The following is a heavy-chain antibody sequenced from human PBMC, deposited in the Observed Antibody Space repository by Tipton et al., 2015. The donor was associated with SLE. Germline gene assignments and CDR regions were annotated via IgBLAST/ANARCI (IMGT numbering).Heavy chain of an antibody. J-gene: IGHJ4*02. CDR1: GDSIRSYY. CDR3: TRSLDH. CDR2: IYHSGST. V-gene: IGHV4-59*01. Sequence: TLSLTCTVSGDSIRSYYWSWIRQPPGKGLEWIGYIYHSGSTSYNPSVRSRVTMSVDTSKNQFSLTLTSVTAADTAVYYCTRSLDHWGQGMLVTVSS.